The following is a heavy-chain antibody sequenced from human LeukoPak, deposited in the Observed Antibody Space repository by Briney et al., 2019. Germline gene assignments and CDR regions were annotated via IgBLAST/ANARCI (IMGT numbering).Heavy chain of an antibody. CDR3: ARDVSSGYCSSTSCSAFDY. D-gene: IGHD2-2*01. J-gene: IGHJ4*02. Sequence: GGSLRLSCAASGFTFSSYSMNWVLQAPGKGLEWVSSISSSSSYIYYGDSVKGRFTISRDNAKNSLYLQMNSLRAEDTAVYYCARDVSSGYCSSTSCSAFDYWGQGTLVTVSS. CDR2: ISSSSSYI. V-gene: IGHV3-21*01. CDR1: GFTFSSYS.